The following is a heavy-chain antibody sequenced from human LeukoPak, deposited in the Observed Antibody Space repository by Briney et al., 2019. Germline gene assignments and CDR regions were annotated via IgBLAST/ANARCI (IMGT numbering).Heavy chain of an antibody. V-gene: IGHV1-2*02. J-gene: IGHJ4*02. Sequence: ASVKVSCKASGYTFTGFYFHWVRQAPGQGLEWVGCIHPNSDGATYAQRFQGRVTMTRDTSISTAYMELDRLRPDDTAVYYCAREGVGNNKNFDYWGQGTLVTVSS. CDR2: IHPNSDGA. CDR3: AREGVGNNKNFDY. CDR1: GYTFTGFY. D-gene: IGHD1-26*01.